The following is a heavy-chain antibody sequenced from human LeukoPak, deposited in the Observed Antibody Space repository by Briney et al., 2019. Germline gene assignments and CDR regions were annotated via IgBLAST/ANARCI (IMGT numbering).Heavy chain of an antibody. CDR2: INPNSGGT. J-gene: IGHJ4*02. CDR3: AREIVPAAMLDY. Sequence: ASVKVSCKASGYTFTGYYMHWVRQAPGQGLEWMGWINPNSGGTNYAQKFQGRVTMTRDTSISTAYMELSRLRSDDTAVYYCAREIVPAAMLDYWGLGTLVTVSS. D-gene: IGHD2-2*01. CDR1: GYTFTGYY. V-gene: IGHV1-2*02.